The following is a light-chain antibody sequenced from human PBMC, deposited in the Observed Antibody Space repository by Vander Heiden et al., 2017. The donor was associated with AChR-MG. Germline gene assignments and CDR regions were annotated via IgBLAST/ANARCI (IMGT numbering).Light chain of an antibody. J-gene: IGLJ2*01. CDR1: RSNIGAGYD. CDR2: VNN. Sequence: QSVLTQPPSVSGAPGQRVTISCTGSRSNIGAGYDVHWYQQVPGTAPKLLSYVNNNRPSGVPDRFSGSKSDTSASLAIAGLQAEDEADYDGQSYDVSLSGSGGFGGGTKLTV. V-gene: IGLV1-40*01. CDR3: QSYDVSLSGSGG.